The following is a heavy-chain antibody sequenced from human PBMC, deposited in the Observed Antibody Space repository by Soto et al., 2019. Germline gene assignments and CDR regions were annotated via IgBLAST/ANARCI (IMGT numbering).Heavy chain of an antibody. Sequence: QVQLQESGPRLVKPSETLSLTGAVSGDSVSSSHWWSWVRQPPGKGLEWNGEIYPSGNTNYNPSLKVRVTVSVDKSTHQFALKVTSVTAADTAVYYCARVMGVAAGGPLDYWGQGTLVTVSS. J-gene: IGHJ4*02. CDR2: IYPSGNT. CDR1: GDSVSSSHW. CDR3: ARVMGVAAGGPLDY. D-gene: IGHD6-13*01. V-gene: IGHV4-4*02.